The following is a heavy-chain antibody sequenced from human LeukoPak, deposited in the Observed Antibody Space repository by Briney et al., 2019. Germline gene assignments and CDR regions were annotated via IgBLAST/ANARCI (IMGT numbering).Heavy chain of an antibody. D-gene: IGHD2-2*02. V-gene: IGHV3-23*01. J-gene: IGHJ4*02. CDR1: GFTFSSYG. CDR2: ISGSGGST. CDR3: AKLGCSSTSCYRRLLDY. Sequence: PGGSLRLSCAASGFTFSSYGMSWVRQAPGKGLEWVSAISGSGGSTYYADSVKGRFTISRDNSKNTLYLQMNSLRAEDTAVYYCAKLGCSSTSCYRRLLDYWGQGTLVTVSS.